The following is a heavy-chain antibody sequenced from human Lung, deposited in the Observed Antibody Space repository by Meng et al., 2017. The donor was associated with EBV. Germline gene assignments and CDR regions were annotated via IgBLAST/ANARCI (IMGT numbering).Heavy chain of an antibody. CDR3: ARVHDHGKLPYFDY. J-gene: IGHJ4*02. CDR1: RGTFRSSG. V-gene: IGHV1-69*01. D-gene: IGHD4-17*01. Sequence: QVQLVQSGAEVKKPGSSVKVSCKASRGTFRSSGISWVRQAPGQGLEWMGEIIPLFSRTSYAQKFQDKVAITADESTSTAYMELYDLESEDTAVYYCARVHDHGKLPYFDYWGQGPLVTVAS. CDR2: IIPLFSRT.